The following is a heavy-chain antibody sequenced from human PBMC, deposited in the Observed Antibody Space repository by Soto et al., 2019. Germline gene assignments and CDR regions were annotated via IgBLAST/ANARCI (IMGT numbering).Heavy chain of an antibody. D-gene: IGHD3-10*01. J-gene: IGHJ5*02. V-gene: IGHV1-69*13. Sequence: ASVKVSCKASGGTFSSYAISWVRQAPGQGLEWIGGIIPIFGTANYAQKFQGRVTITADESTSTAYMELSSLRSEDTAVYYCAREGASSGLNNWFDPWGQGTLVTVSS. CDR1: GGTFSSYA. CDR3: AREGASSGLNNWFDP. CDR2: IIPIFGTA.